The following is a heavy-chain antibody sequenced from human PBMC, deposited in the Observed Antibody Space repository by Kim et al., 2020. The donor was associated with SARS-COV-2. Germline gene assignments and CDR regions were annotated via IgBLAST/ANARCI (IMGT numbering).Heavy chain of an antibody. V-gene: IGHV4-61*01. CDR1: GGSVSSGSYY. Sequence: SETLSLTCTVSGGSVSSGSYYWSWIRQPPGKGLEWIGYIYYSGSTNYNPSLKSRVTISVDTSKNQFSLKLSSVTAADTAVYYCARDTVLLWFGDWGSYYGMDVWGQGTTVTVSS. CDR3: ARDTVLLWFGDWGSYYGMDV. CDR2: IYYSGST. J-gene: IGHJ6*02. D-gene: IGHD3-10*01.